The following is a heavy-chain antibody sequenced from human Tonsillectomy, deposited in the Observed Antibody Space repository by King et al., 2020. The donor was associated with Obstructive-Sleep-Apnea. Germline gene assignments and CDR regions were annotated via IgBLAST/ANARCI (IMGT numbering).Heavy chain of an antibody. CDR3: AREASKIAVVQRGFDS. V-gene: IGHV4-39*07. Sequence: QLQESGPGLAKPSETLSLACTVSDGSIYSNDFYWAWIRQPPGEGLEWIGSIFYSGSTYCNPSLKSRVTISVDTSKNQFSLMLNSLTAADTAVYFCAREASKIAVVQRGFDSWGQGTLVTVSS. D-gene: IGHD6-19*01. J-gene: IGHJ4*02. CDR2: IFYSGST. CDR1: DGSIYSNDFY.